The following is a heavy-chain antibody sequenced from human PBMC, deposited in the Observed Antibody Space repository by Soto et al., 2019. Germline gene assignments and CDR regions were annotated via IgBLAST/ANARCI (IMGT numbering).Heavy chain of an antibody. CDR1: GYSFTTFW. CDR2: LDPADSFT. CDR3: ARHLYDNRNYLDALDV. Sequence: GESLKISCNVSGYSFTTFWISCVRQMHEKGLEWMGRLDPADSFTNYSPSFQGHVTISVDKSINTAYLQWSSLKASDTAIYYCARHLYDNRNYLDALDVWGQGKMVTVSS. V-gene: IGHV5-10-1*01. D-gene: IGHD3-22*01. J-gene: IGHJ3*01.